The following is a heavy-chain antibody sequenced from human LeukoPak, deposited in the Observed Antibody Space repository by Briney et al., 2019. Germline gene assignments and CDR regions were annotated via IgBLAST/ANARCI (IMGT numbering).Heavy chain of an antibody. CDR2: IYYSGST. D-gene: IGHD5-24*01. CDR1: GGSISSSSYY. CDR3: ARDRRDSNWFDP. J-gene: IGHJ5*02. V-gene: IGHV4-39*07. Sequence: PSETLSLTCTVSGGSISSSSYYWGWLRQPPGKGLEWIGSIYYSGSTYYNPSLKSRVTISVDTSKNQFSLKLSSVTAADTAVYYCARDRRDSNWFDPWGQGTLVTVSS.